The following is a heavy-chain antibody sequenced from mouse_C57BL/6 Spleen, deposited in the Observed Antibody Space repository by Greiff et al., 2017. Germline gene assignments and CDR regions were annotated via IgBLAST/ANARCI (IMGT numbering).Heavy chain of an antibody. CDR2: INPSSGYT. CDR1: GYTFTSYW. V-gene: IGHV1-7*01. D-gene: IGHD1-1*01. Sequence: VQLVESGAELAKPGASVKLSCKASGYTFTSYWMHWVKQRPGQGLEWIGYINPSSGYTKYNQKFKDKATLTADKSSSTAYMQLSSLTYEDSAVYYCAKGEYYDGSSYDYYAMDYWGQGTSVTVSS. J-gene: IGHJ4*01. CDR3: AKGEYYDGSSYDYYAMDY.